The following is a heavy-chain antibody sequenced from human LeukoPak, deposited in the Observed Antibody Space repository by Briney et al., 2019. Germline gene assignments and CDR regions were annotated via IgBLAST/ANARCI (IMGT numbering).Heavy chain of an antibody. J-gene: IGHJ4*02. Sequence: SETLSLTCTVSGYSISSGSYWGWIRQPPGKGLEWIGSLYHSGSTYYNPSLTSRVTISVDTSKNQFSLKLSSVAAADTAVYYCARSFGYYGSGSPSFDYWGQGTLVTVSS. CDR1: GYSISSGSY. D-gene: IGHD3-10*01. V-gene: IGHV4-38-2*02. CDR3: ARSFGYYGSGSPSFDY. CDR2: LYHSGST.